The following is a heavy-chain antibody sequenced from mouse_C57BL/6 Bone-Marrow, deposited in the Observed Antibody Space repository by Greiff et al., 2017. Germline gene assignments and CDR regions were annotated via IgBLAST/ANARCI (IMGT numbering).Heavy chain of an antibody. CDR3: AREERSSGAWFAY. CDR2: IYPGSGNT. D-gene: IGHD3-2*02. Sequence: QVQLQQSGAELVRPGASVKLSCKASGYTFTDYYINWVKQRPGQGLEWIARIYPGSGNTYYNEKFKGKATLTAEKSSSTAYMQLSSLTSEDSAVYFCAREERSSGAWFAYWGQGALVTVSA. CDR1: GYTFTDYY. V-gene: IGHV1-76*01. J-gene: IGHJ3*01.